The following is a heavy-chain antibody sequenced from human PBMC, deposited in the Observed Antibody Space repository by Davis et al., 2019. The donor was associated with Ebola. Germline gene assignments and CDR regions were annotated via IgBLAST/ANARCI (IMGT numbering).Heavy chain of an antibody. CDR3: ARDGGYQLPWGWFDP. CDR2: ISSNGGST. V-gene: IGHV3-64*01. J-gene: IGHJ5*02. CDR1: GFTFSSYA. D-gene: IGHD2-2*01. Sequence: GESLKISCAASGFTFSSYAMHWVRQAPGKGLEYVSAISSNGGSTYYANSVKGRFTISRDNSKNTLYLQMGSLRAEDMAVYYCARDGGYQLPWGWFDPWGQGTLVTVSS.